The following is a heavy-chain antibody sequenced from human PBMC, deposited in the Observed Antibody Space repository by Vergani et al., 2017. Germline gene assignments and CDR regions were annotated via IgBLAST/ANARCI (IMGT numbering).Heavy chain of an antibody. V-gene: IGHV1-46*01. D-gene: IGHD3-22*01. J-gene: IGHJ4*02. CDR3: EIVTDYYDSSGYYLDY. Sequence: QVQVVQSGAEVKKSGASVKVSCKTSGYTFSNYYMHWVRQAPGQGLEWMGIINPSGGHTNYAQKFQGRVTMTRDTSTSTVYMELSSLRSEDTAIYYCEIVTDYYDSSGYYLDYWGQGTLVTVSS. CDR2: INPSGGHT. CDR1: GYTFSNYY.